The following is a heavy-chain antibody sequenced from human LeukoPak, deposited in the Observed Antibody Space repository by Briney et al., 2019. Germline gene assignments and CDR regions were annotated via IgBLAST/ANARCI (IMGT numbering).Heavy chain of an antibody. CDR2: INPNSGGT. D-gene: IGHD3-22*01. J-gene: IGHJ1*01. CDR1: RYTFTGYY. CDR3: ARDESASYYYDTSDDQH. V-gene: IGHV1-2*02. Sequence: GASVKVSCKASRYTFTGYYMHRVRQAPGQGLEWMGWINPNSGGTNYAQNFQGRVTMTRDTSISTAYMELSRLRSDDTAVYYCARDESASYYYDTSDDQHWGQGTLVTVSS.